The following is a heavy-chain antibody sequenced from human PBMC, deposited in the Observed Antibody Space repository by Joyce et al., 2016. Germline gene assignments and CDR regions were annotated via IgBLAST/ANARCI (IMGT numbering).Heavy chain of an antibody. D-gene: IGHD5-12*01. CDR1: GGSISSAHW. CDR2: IYLGGCT. J-gene: IGHJ5*01. Sequence: QVQLQESGPGLVKPSGTLSLTCAVSGGSISSAHWWSWVRQPPGKGLEWIGEIYLGGCTTYNPPLMSRVTISVDKSKNQLSLKMNSVTAADTAVYYWARNGAYSQDSWGQGTLVTVSS. V-gene: IGHV4-4*02. CDR3: ARNGAYSQDS.